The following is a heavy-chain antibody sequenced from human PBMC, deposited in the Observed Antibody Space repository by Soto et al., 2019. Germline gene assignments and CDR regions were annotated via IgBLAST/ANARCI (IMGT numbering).Heavy chain of an antibody. D-gene: IGHD3-3*01. V-gene: IGHV5-51*01. CDR3: ARINTIFGVVPFPWAFDI. Sequence: PGYSLKMSCRASGYSFTSYWIGLVLQKTGKGLEWMGIIYPGDSDTRYSPSFQGQVTISADKSISTAYLQWRSLKASDTAMYYCARINTIFGVVPFPWAFDIWGQGTMVTVSS. CDR1: GYSFTSYW. CDR2: IYPGDSDT. J-gene: IGHJ3*02.